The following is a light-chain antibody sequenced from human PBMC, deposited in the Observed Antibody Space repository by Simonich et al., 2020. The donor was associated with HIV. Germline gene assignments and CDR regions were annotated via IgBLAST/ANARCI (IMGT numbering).Light chain of an antibody. V-gene: IGKV4-1*01. J-gene: IGKJ5*01. CDR3: QQYYITSIT. Sequence: DIVMTQSPDSLAVSPGERATIGCKSSQCVLYSSNNKNYLAWHQQKPGQPPKLLIYWASTRESGVPDRFSGSGSGTDFTLTINSLQAEDVAVYYCQQYYITSITFGQGTRLEIK. CDR1: QCVLYSSNNKNY. CDR2: WAS.